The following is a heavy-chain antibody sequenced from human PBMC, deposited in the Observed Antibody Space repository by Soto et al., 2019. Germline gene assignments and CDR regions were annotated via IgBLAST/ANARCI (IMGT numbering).Heavy chain of an antibody. V-gene: IGHV4-30-2*01. CDR1: GGSISSDGYS. D-gene: IGHD5-18*01. CDR3: AREVWVSYGQHGWLGP. CDR2: IYHSGST. J-gene: IGHJ5*02. Sequence: SETLSLTCVVSGGSISSDGYSWSWIRQPPGKGLEWIGYIYHSGSTYYNPSLKSRVTISVDRSKNQFSLKLSSVTAADTAVYYCAREVWVSYGQHGWLGPWGQGTLVTVSS.